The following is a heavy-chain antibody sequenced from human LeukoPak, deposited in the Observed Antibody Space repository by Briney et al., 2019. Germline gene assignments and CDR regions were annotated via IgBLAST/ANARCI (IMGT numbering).Heavy chain of an antibody. CDR3: ANGGTGTFDY. CDR2: IREDGTIT. Sequence: GGSLRLSCTASGFTFSTFGMHWVRQAPGSGREGVAVIREDGTITYYGDSVRGRFSISRDNSKNTVYLQMDSLRTDDTSVYYCANGGTGTFDYWGQGTLVIVSS. D-gene: IGHD1-14*01. V-gene: IGHV3-30*02. CDR1: GFTFSTFG. J-gene: IGHJ4*02.